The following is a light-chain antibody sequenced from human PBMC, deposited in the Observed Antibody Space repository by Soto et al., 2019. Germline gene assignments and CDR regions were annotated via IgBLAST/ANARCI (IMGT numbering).Light chain of an antibody. CDR1: QSVSSSY. V-gene: IGKV3-20*01. CDR2: AAS. Sequence: FVLTQSPVTLSLSPGERATLSCRASQSVSSSYLAWYQQKPGQTPRLLIYAASSSATGVPGRFSGSGSGTEFTLTISRLESEDFAVYYCQHYGNSPYTFGQGTRLEIK. J-gene: IGKJ5*01. CDR3: QHYGNSPYT.